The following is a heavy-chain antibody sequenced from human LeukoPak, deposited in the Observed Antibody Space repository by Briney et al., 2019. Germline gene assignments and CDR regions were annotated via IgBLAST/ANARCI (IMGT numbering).Heavy chain of an antibody. CDR2: ISSNGGST. Sequence: SGRSLRLSCSASGFTFRSYAVHWVRQAPGKGLEYISSISSNGGSTYYADSVKGRFTISRDNSKNTLSLHMSSLKPEDTAVYYCVKSDNIVGATYFDYWGQGTLVTVSS. CDR1: GFTFRSYA. J-gene: IGHJ4*02. V-gene: IGHV3-64D*09. CDR3: VKSDNIVGATYFDY. D-gene: IGHD1-26*01.